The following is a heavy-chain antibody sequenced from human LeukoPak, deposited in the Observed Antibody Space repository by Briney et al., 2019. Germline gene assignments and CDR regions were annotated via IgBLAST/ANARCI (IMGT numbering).Heavy chain of an antibody. CDR2: IYYSGST. Sequence: PSETLSRTCTVSGSSISSSSCYWGWIRHPPGKGLEWIGRIYYSGSTYYNPSLKSRVTISVDTSKNQFSLKLSSVTAADTAVYYCARGSRGYDYFYSEKTYYYYYYMDVWGKGTTVTVSS. CDR1: GSSISSSSCY. CDR3: ARGSRGYDYFYSEKTYYYYYYMDV. J-gene: IGHJ6*03. D-gene: IGHD5-12*01. V-gene: IGHV4-39*01.